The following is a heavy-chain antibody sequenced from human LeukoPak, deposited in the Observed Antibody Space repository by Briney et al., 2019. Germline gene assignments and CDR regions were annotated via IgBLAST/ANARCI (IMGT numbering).Heavy chain of an antibody. CDR3: ARDKVAVRRNWFDT. CDR2: INPNSGGT. CDR1: GYTFTGYY. D-gene: IGHD2-15*01. Sequence: ASVKVSCKASGYTFTGYYMHWVRQAPGQGLEWMGRINPNSGGTNYAQKFHGRVTITTDTSISTAYMEMSRLRSDDTAVYYCARDKVAVRRNWFDTWGQGTLVTVSS. J-gene: IGHJ5*02. V-gene: IGHV1-2*06.